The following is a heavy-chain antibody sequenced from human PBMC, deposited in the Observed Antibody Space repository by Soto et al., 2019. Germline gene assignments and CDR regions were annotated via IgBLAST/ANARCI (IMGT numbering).Heavy chain of an antibody. V-gene: IGHV4-59*01. CDR2: IYYSGST. J-gene: IGHJ6*03. D-gene: IGHD2-15*01. CDR3: ARYRDACSGGNCYSGYYYYMDV. Sequence: SETLSLTCTVSGGSISSYYWSWIGQPPGKGLEWIGYIYYSGSTNYNPSLKSRVTISVDTSKNHFSLKLSSVTAADTAVYYCARYRDACSGGNCYSGYYYYMDVWDKGTTVTVSS. CDR1: GGSISSYY.